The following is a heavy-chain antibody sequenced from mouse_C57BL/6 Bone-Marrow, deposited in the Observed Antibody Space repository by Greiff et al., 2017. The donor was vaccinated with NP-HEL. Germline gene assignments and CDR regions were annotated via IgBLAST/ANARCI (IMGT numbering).Heavy chain of an antibody. V-gene: IGHV7-3*01. Sequence: EVMLVESGGGLVQPGGSLSLSCAASGFTFTDYYMSWVRQPPGKALEWLGFIRNKANGYTTEYSASVKGRFTISRDNSQSILYLQMNALRAEDSATYYCARSYFPYYFDYWGQGTTLTVSS. CDR3: ARSYFPYYFDY. D-gene: IGHD1-1*01. CDR1: GFTFTDYY. J-gene: IGHJ2*01. CDR2: IRNKANGYTT.